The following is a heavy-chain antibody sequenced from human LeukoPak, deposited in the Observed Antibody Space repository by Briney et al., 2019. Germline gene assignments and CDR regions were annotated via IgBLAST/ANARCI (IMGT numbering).Heavy chain of an antibody. D-gene: IGHD3-3*01. CDR3: ARAPDFWSGYYRSYYFDY. V-gene: IGHV3-7*04. Sequence: GGSLRLSCAASGFTFSSYWMNWVRQAPGKGLEWVANIKEDGTKKYYVDSVKGRFTISRDNAKNSLYLQMNSLRAEDTAVYYCARAPDFWSGYYRSYYFDYWGQGTLVTVSS. CDR1: GFTFSSYW. J-gene: IGHJ4*02. CDR2: IKEDGTKK.